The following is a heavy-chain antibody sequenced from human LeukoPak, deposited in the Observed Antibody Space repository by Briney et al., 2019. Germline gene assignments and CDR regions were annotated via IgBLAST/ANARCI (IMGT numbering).Heavy chain of an antibody. CDR3: ARGQKYIYGYTVTELGSRYFDY. CDR2: INPNSGGT. V-gene: IGHV1-2*02. D-gene: IGHD5-18*01. Sequence: GASVKVSCKASGYTFTGYYMHWVRQAPGQGLEWMGWINPNSGGTNYAQKFQGRVTMTRDTSISTAYMELSRLRSDDTAVYYCARGQKYIYGYTVTELGSRYFDYWGQGTLVTVSS. J-gene: IGHJ4*02. CDR1: GYTFTGYY.